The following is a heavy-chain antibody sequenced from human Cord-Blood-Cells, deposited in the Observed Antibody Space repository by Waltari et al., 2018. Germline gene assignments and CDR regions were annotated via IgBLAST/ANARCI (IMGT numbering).Heavy chain of an antibody. D-gene: IGHD3-10*01. CDR3: ARGQGGMVQGVTHYFDY. CDR1: GGSFRGYY. V-gene: IGHV4-34*01. J-gene: IGHJ4*02. CDR2: INHSGST. Sequence: QVQLQQWGAGLLKPSETLSLTCAVYGGSFRGYYWSWIRQPPGKGLEWIGEINHSGSTNYNPSLQSRVTISVDTSKNQFSLKLSSVTAADTAVYYCARGQGGMVQGVTHYFDYWGQGTLVTVSS.